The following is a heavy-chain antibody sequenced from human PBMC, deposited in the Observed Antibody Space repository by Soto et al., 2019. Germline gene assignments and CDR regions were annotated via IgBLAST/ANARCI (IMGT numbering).Heavy chain of an antibody. V-gene: IGHV3-23*01. CDR2: ISSDGST. CDR3: AKLPRAIEYDFG. J-gene: IGHJ4*02. D-gene: IGHD3-16*01. Sequence: QPGGSLRLSCAASGFTFSRFAMNWVRQPPGKGLEWVWAISSDGSTYYADSVKGRFTVSRDDSRNTLYLQMNSLRAEDTAIYYCAKLPRAIEYDFGWGQGTLVTVSS. CDR1: GFTFSRFA.